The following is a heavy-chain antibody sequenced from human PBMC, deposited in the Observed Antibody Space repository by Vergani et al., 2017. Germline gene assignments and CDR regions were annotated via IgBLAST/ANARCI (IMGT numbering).Heavy chain of an antibody. D-gene: IGHD3-10*01. CDR3: AKDFGSGGYNFDY. V-gene: IGHV3-30*18. Sequence: QVHSVESGGGVVQPGRSLTLSCVASGFSFRGHGMNRVRQAPGKGLEWVAVIWYDESNKYYADSVKGRFTNSRDNSQNIVNLQMNSLRAEDTALYYCAKDFGSGGYNFDYWGQGTLVTVSS. CDR2: IWYDESNK. J-gene: IGHJ4*02. CDR1: GFSFRGHG.